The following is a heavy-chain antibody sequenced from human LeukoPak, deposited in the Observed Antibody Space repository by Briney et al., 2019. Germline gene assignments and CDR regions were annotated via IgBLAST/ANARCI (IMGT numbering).Heavy chain of an antibody. CDR1: GYTLTELS. D-gene: IGHD3-22*01. CDR3: ATGQPRITMIVVVPGGYYFDY. CDR2: FDPVDGET. Sequence: ASVKVSCKVSGYTLTELSMRWVRQAPGKGLEWMGGFDPVDGETIYAQKFQGRVTMTEDTSTDTAYVELSSLRSEDTAVYYCATGQPRITMIVVVPGGYYFDYWGQETLVTVSS. V-gene: IGHV1-24*01. J-gene: IGHJ4*02.